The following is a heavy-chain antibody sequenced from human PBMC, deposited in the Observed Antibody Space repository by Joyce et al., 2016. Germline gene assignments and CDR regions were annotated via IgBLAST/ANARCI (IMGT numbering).Heavy chain of an antibody. V-gene: IGHV3-21*02. J-gene: IGHJ6*02. CDR2: ISSDSTYI. Sequence: EVQLVESGGGLVKPGGSLRISRAASGFTFSTSGMSWFRRAPGKGLEWVAAISSDSTYIFYADSVKGRFTVSRDNAKNSLYLQMNSLRAEDTAVFFCARGGIVYDYSMDLWGQGTTVTVSS. CDR3: ARGGIVYDYSMDL. D-gene: IGHD3-22*01. CDR1: GFTFSTSG.